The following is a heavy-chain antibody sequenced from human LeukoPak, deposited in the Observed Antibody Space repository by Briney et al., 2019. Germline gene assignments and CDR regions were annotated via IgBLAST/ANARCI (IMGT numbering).Heavy chain of an antibody. J-gene: IGHJ3*02. CDR1: GYTFTGYY. CDR2: INPNSGGT. Sequence: GASVKVSCKASGYTFTGYYMHWVRQAPGQGLEWMGWINPNSGGTNCAQKFQGRVTMTRDTSISTAYMELSRLRSDDTAVYYCAREWGVVTAIADAFDIWGQGTMVTVPS. CDR3: AREWGVVTAIADAFDI. D-gene: IGHD2-21*02. V-gene: IGHV1-2*02.